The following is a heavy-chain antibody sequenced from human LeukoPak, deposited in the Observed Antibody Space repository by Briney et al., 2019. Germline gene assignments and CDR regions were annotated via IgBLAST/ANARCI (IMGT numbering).Heavy chain of an antibody. Sequence: PETLSLTCAVYGGSFRGYYWSWIRQPPGKGLGWIGEINHSGSTNYNPSLKSRVTISVDTSKNQFSLKLSSVTAADTAVYYCARGRQLANYYYYYYGMDVWGQGTTVTVSS. CDR3: ARGRQLANYYYYYYGMDV. J-gene: IGHJ6*02. CDR1: GGSFRGYY. V-gene: IGHV4-34*01. CDR2: INHSGST. D-gene: IGHD6-13*01.